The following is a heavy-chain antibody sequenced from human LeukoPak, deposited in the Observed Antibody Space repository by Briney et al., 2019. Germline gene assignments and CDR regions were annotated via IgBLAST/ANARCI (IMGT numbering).Heavy chain of an antibody. CDR3: ARAIIAAAGKAHYYYYMDV. Sequence: SETLSLTCTVSGGSISSYYWSWIRQPPGKGLEWIGYIYYSGSTNYNPSLKSRVTISVDTSKNQFSLKLSPVTAADTAVYYCARAIIAAAGKAHYYYYMDVWGKGTTVTVSS. CDR1: GGSISSYY. J-gene: IGHJ6*03. V-gene: IGHV4-59*01. CDR2: IYYSGST. D-gene: IGHD6-13*01.